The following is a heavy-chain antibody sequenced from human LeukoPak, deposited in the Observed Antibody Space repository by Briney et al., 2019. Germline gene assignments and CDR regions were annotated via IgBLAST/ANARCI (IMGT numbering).Heavy chain of an antibody. CDR2: IKEDGSVK. CDR3: ARMEYGVPDY. J-gene: IGHJ4*02. D-gene: IGHD4-17*01. CDR1: GFTFSSHW. Sequence: GGSLRLSCTASGFTFSSHWMTWVRQPPGKGLEWVANIKEDGSVKYYVDSVRGRFTISRENAKNSLFLQMNNLRDEDAAVYYCARMEYGVPDYWGQGTPVTVSS. V-gene: IGHV3-7*01.